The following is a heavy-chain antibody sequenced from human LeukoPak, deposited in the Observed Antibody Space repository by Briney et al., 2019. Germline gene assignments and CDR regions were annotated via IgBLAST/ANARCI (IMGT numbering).Heavy chain of an antibody. J-gene: IGHJ3*02. Sequence: SETLSLTCTVSGYSISSGYYWGWIRQPPGKGLEWIGSIYHGENTYYNPSLKSRVTISVDTSKNQFSLELSSVTATDTAVYFCATNRVGTYDRPFDIWGQGTMVTVSS. CDR2: IYHGENT. CDR1: GYSISSGYY. CDR3: ATNRVGTYDRPFDI. D-gene: IGHD1-26*01. V-gene: IGHV4-38-2*02.